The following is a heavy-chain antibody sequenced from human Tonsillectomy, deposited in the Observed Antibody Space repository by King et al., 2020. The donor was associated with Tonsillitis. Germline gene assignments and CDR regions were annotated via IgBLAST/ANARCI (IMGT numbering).Heavy chain of an antibody. D-gene: IGHD1-7*01. CDR3: ARVRIIGTTTPHYFDY. CDR1: GGSISSSSFY. V-gene: IGHV4-39*01. J-gene: IGHJ4*02. Sequence: QLQESGPGLVKPSETLSLTCTVSGGSISSSSFYWGWIRQPPGKGLEWIGSIYYSGSTYYNPSLKSRVTISVDTSKNQFSLKLNSVTAADTAVYYCARVRIIGTTTPHYFDYWGQGTLVTVSS. CDR2: IYYSGST.